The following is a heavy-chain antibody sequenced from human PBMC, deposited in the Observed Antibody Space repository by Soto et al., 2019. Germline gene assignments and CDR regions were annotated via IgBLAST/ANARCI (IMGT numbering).Heavy chain of an antibody. Sequence: QVQLVQSGAEVKKHGASVKVSCKASGYTFTSYAMQWVRQAPGQRLEWMGWINAGNGNTKYSQKFQGRVTITRDTSASTAYMELSSLRSEDTAVYYCARGPGGPDGPGDYWGQGTLVTVSS. J-gene: IGHJ4*02. D-gene: IGHD2-15*01. CDR3: ARGPGGPDGPGDY. V-gene: IGHV1-3*01. CDR1: GYTFTSYA. CDR2: INAGNGNT.